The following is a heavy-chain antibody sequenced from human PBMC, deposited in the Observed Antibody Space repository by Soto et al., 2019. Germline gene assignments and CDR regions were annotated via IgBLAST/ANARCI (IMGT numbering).Heavy chain of an antibody. Sequence: SVKVSCKASGGTFSSYAISWVRQAPGQGLEWMGGIIPIFGTANYAQKFQGRVTITADESTSTAYKELSSLRSEDTAVYYCAGFGPKTVGEYHPYFDYWGKGTLVPVS. CDR3: AGFGPKTVGEYHPYFDY. J-gene: IGHJ4*02. CDR2: IIPIFGTA. CDR1: GGTFSSYA. D-gene: IGHD3-10*01. V-gene: IGHV1-69*13.